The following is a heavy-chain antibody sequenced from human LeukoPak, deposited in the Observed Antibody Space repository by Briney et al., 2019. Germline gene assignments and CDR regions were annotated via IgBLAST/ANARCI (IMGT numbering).Heavy chain of an antibody. CDR1: GGSISSYY. Sequence: SSETLCLTCTVSGGSISSYYWSWIRQPPGKGLEWIGYIYYTGSTNYSPSLKSRVTISIDTSKNQFSLQLSSVTAADTAVYYCARRKPSGTLDYWGQGTLVTVSS. CDR3: ARRKPSGTLDY. CDR2: IYYTGST. V-gene: IGHV4-59*08. J-gene: IGHJ4*02. D-gene: IGHD6-13*01.